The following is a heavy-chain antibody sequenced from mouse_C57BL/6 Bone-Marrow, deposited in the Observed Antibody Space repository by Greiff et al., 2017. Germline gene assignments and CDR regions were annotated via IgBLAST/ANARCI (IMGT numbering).Heavy chain of an antibody. D-gene: IGHD2-1*01. CDR1: GFSLTSYG. CDR3: AREVTTLYYYAMDY. V-gene: IGHV2-2*01. CDR2: IWSGGST. Sequence: QVQLKESGPGLVQPSQSLSITCTVSGFSLTSYGVHWVRQSPGKGLEWLGVIWSGGSTDYNAAFISRLSISKDNSKSQAFFKMNSLQADDTAIYYCAREVTTLYYYAMDYWGQGTSVTVSS. J-gene: IGHJ4*01.